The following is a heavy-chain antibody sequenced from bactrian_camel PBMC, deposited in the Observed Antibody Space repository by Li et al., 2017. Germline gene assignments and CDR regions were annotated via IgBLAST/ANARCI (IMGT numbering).Heavy chain of an antibody. CDR1: GYIDSGNFYC. J-gene: IGHJ6*01. Sequence: HVQLVESGGGSVQAGGSLRLSCDYGYIDSGNFYCIGWFRQAPGKEREGVARIATGSGNTYYADSVKGRFTISQGNAKNTTYLQMNSLKPEDTAMYYCAADSGVDFAVVTETSCPAGFGYWGQGTQVTVS. CDR2: IATGSGNT. D-gene: IGHD4*01. CDR3: AADSGVDFAVVTETSCPAGFGY. V-gene: IGHV3S63*01.